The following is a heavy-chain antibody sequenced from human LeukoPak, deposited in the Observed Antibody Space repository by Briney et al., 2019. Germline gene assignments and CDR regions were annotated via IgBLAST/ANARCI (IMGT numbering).Heavy chain of an antibody. J-gene: IGHJ4*02. CDR1: GFTFSSYG. CDR2: IWYDGSNK. V-gene: IGHV3-33*08. CDR3: ARDRSYGHPFDY. Sequence: GRSLRLSCAASGFTFSSYGMHWVRQAPGKGLEWVAVIWYDGSNKYYADSVKGRFTISRDNSKNTLYLQMNSLRAEDTAVYYCARDRSYGHPFDYWGQGTLVTVSS. D-gene: IGHD5-18*01.